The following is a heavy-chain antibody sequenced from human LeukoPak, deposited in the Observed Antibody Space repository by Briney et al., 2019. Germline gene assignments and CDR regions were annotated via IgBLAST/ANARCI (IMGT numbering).Heavy chain of an antibody. V-gene: IGHV3-23*01. CDR1: GFTFSGCA. D-gene: IGHD3-9*01. CDR3: AKGLYDWLSDTDY. J-gene: IGHJ4*02. CDR2: IRGSGGTT. Sequence: GGSLRLSCAASGFTFSGCAMSWVRQAPGKGLEWVSAIRGSGGTTYYADSVKGRFTISRDYSKDTLYLQMNSLRVEDTAVYYCAKGLYDWLSDTDYWGQGTLVTVYS.